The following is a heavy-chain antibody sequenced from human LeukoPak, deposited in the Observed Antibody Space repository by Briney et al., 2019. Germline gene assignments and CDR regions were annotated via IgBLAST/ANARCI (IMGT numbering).Heavy chain of an antibody. J-gene: IGHJ6*03. D-gene: IGHD6-13*01. Sequence: GASVKVSCKASGYTFTGYYIHWVRQAPGQGLEWLGWINPNGGGTNYAQKFQGRVTMTRDTSISTAYMELSRLRSNDTAVYYCARVAAAGTSYHYYYMDVWGKGTTVTVSS. V-gene: IGHV1-2*02. CDR1: GYTFTGYY. CDR3: ARVAAAGTSYHYYYMDV. CDR2: INPNGGGT.